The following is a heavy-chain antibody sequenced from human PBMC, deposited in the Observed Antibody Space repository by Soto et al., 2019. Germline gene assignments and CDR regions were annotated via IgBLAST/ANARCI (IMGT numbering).Heavy chain of an antibody. V-gene: IGHV1-8*01. CDR2: MNPNSGNT. D-gene: IGHD3-3*01. Sequence: ASVKVFCKASGYTFTSYDINWVRQATGQGLEWMGWMNPNSGNTGYAQKFQGRVTMTRNTSISTAYMELSSLRSEDTAVYYCAREAWVPTYYDFWSGPTPSGGMDVWGQGTTVTVSS. CDR3: AREAWVPTYYDFWSGPTPSGGMDV. J-gene: IGHJ6*02. CDR1: GYTFTSYD.